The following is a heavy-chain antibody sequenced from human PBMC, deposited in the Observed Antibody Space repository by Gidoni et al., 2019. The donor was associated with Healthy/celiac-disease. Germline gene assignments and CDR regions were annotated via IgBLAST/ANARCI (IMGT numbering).Heavy chain of an antibody. Sequence: EVQLVESGGGLVQPGGSLRLSCAASGFTFSSYSMNWVRQAPGKGLEWVSYISSSSSTIYYADSVKGRFTISRDNAKNSLYLQMNSLRDEDTAVYYCAREIYDFWSGYSAQFDYWGQGTLVTVSS. J-gene: IGHJ4*02. CDR3: AREIYDFWSGYSAQFDY. CDR2: ISSSSSTI. V-gene: IGHV3-48*02. CDR1: GFTFSSYS. D-gene: IGHD3-3*01.